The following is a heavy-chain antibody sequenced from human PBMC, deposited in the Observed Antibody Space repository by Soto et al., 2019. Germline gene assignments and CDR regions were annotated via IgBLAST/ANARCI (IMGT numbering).Heavy chain of an antibody. Sequence: SGPTLVNPTQTLTLTCTFSGFSLSTSGVGVGWIRQPPGKALEWLALIYWNDDKRYSPSLKSRLTITKDTSKNQVVLTMTNMDPVDTATYYCPHSPVLMVYAPRFDPWGQGTLVTAPQ. V-gene: IGHV2-5*01. CDR3: PHSPVLMVYAPRFDP. CDR2: IYWNDDK. D-gene: IGHD2-8*01. CDR1: GFSLSTSGVG. J-gene: IGHJ5*02.